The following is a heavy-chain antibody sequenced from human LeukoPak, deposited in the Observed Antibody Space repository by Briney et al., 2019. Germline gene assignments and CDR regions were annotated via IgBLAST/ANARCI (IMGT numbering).Heavy chain of an antibody. V-gene: IGHV1-69*04. J-gene: IGHJ4*02. CDR1: GGTFSSYA. CDR3: ARDRTYCSGGSCYRFDY. Sequence: ASVKVSCKASGGTFSSYAISWVRQAPGQGLEWMGRIIPILGIANYAQKFQGRVTITADKSTSTAYMELSSLRSEDTAVYYCARDRTYCSGGSCYRFDYWGQGTLVTVSS. D-gene: IGHD2-15*01. CDR2: IIPILGIA.